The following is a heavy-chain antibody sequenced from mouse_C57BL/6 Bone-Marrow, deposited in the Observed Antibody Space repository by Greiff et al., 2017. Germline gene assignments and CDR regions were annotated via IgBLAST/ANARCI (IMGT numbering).Heavy chain of an antibody. Sequence: EVQLQQSGAELVRPGASVKLSCTASGFNIKDDYMHWVKQRPEQGLEWIGWIDPENGDTEYASKFQGKATITADTSSNTAYLQLSSLTSEDTAVYYCTSYYYGSSYLDYWGQGTTLTVSS. CDR1: GFNIKDDY. V-gene: IGHV14-4*01. D-gene: IGHD1-1*01. CDR2: IDPENGDT. CDR3: TSYYYGSSYLDY. J-gene: IGHJ2*01.